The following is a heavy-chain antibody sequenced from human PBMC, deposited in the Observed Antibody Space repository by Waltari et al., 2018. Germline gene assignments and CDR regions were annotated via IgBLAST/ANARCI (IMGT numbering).Heavy chain of an antibody. V-gene: IGHV3-30*02. Sequence: QVQLVESGGGVVQPGGSLRLSCAASGFTFSSYGMHWVRQAPGKGLEVVACIRYDGSNKYYADSVKGRFTISRDNSKNTLYLQMNSLRAEDTAVYYCAKAIAALDYWGQGTLVTVSS. D-gene: IGHD6-6*01. CDR3: AKAIAALDY. CDR1: GFTFSSYG. CDR2: IRYDGSNK. J-gene: IGHJ4*02.